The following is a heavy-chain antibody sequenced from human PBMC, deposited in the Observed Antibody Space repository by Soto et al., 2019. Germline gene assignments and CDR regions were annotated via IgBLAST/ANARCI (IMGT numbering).Heavy chain of an antibody. CDR2: IYSGGST. V-gene: IGHV3-66*01. CDR3: ARARRVLDSSTWIFNWFDP. CDR1: GFTVSSNY. J-gene: IGHJ5*02. Sequence: GGSLRLSCAASGFTVSSNYMSWVRQAPGKGLEWVSVIYSGGSTYYADSVKGRFTISRDNSKNTLYLQMNSLRAEDTAVYYCARARRVLDSSTWIFNWFDPWGQGTLVTVSS. D-gene: IGHD6-13*01.